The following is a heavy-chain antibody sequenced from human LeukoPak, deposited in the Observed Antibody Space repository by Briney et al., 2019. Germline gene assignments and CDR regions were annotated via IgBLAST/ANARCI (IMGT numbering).Heavy chain of an antibody. CDR2: IIPIFGTA. Sequence: ASVKVSCKASGGTFSSYAISWVRQAPGQGLEWMGGIIPIFGTANYAQKFQGRVTITADKSTSTAYMELSSLRSEDTAVYYCARGKGNYYDSSGYSLWGQGTTVTVSS. V-gene: IGHV1-69*06. J-gene: IGHJ6*02. D-gene: IGHD3-22*01. CDR1: GGTFSSYA. CDR3: ARGKGNYYDSSGYSL.